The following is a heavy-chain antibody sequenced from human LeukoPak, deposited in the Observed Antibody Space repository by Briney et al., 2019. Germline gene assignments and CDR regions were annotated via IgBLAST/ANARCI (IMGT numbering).Heavy chain of an antibody. CDR1: GFTFSSHS. CDR3: AKAWIFGVVTPFDY. Sequence: GGSLRLSCAASGFTFSSHSMNWVRQAPGKGLEWVAVISYDGSNKYYADSVKGRFTISRDNSKNTLYLQMNSLRAEDTAVYYCAKAWIFGVVTPFDYWGQGTLVTVSS. CDR2: ISYDGSNK. D-gene: IGHD3-3*01. J-gene: IGHJ4*02. V-gene: IGHV3-30*18.